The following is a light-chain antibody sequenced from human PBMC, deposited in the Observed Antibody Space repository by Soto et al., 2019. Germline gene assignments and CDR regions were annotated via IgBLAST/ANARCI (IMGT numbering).Light chain of an antibody. J-gene: IGLJ1*01. CDR1: ACDIGAYNY. CDR2: EVT. V-gene: IGLV2-8*01. Sequence: QSVLTQPPSASGSPGQSVTISCTGTACDIGAYNYVSWYQQRPGKAPKLIIYEVTRRPSGVPDRIFGSKSYTTASLTVSGLQAEDEADYYCSSFAGTNSFVFGTGTKVTVL. CDR3: SSFAGTNSFV.